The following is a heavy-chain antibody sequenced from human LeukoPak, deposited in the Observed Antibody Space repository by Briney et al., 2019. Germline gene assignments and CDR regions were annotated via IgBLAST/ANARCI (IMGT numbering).Heavy chain of an antibody. J-gene: IGHJ3*02. CDR2: VFYSGKT. CDR1: GGSISISSYY. D-gene: IGHD2-8*01. CDR3: ARDTNLRDSFDI. V-gene: IGHV4-61*01. Sequence: SETLSLTCTVSGGSISISSYYWSWIRQSPGKGLEWIGYVFYSGKTDYSPSLRSRVSMSVDTSKNQFSLKVTSVTAAGTAVYYCARDTNLRDSFDIWGQGTMVTVSS.